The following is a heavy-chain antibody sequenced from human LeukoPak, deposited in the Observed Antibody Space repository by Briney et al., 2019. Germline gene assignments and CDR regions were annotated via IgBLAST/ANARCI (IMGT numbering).Heavy chain of an antibody. CDR3: ARDGLNSGYNYFDY. CDR1: GGSISSYY. Sequence: SETLSLTCTVSGGSISSYYWSWIRQPAGKGLEWIGRFYTSGSTNYNPSLKSRVTMSVDTSKNQFSLKLSSVTAADTAVYYCARDGLNSGYNYFDYWGQGTLVTVSS. D-gene: IGHD5-12*01. J-gene: IGHJ4*02. V-gene: IGHV4-4*07. CDR2: FYTSGST.